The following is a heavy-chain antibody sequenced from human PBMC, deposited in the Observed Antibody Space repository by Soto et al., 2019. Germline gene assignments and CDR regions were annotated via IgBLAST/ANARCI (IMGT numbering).Heavy chain of an antibody. V-gene: IGHV3-48*04. CDR3: AGTLRGYTVTIVS. Sequence: EVQLVESGGGLVQPGGSLRLSCAASAFTFTTYGMNWVRQAPGKGLEWVSYINSNSGTIYYADSVKGRFTISRDNAKNLLYLQIDSLRAEDTAVYYCAGTLRGYTVTIVSWGQGTLVTVSS. CDR2: INSNSGTI. J-gene: IGHJ4*02. D-gene: IGHD4-17*01. CDR1: AFTFTTYG.